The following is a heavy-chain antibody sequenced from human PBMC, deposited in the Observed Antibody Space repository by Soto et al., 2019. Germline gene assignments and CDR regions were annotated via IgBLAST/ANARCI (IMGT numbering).Heavy chain of an antibody. CDR2: ISSSSIYI. CDR1: CIVFSNAQ. V-gene: IGHV3-21*01. Sequence: PWGSLTLSCAASCIVFSNAQMDWVRQAPGKGLEWVASISSSSIYIYYADSVKGRFTTSRDNAKNSLYLQMNSLRAEDTAVYYCARDAAAGTNWFDPWGQGTLVTVSS. J-gene: IGHJ5*02. D-gene: IGHD6-13*01. CDR3: ARDAAAGTNWFDP.